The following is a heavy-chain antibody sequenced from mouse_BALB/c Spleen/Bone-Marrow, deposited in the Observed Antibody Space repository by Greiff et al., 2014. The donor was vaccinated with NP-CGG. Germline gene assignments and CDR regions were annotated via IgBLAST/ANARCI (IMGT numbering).Heavy chain of an antibody. Sequence: QVQLKQSGAEMARPGAPVKMSCQGSGYSFTSYTMHWVKQRPGQGLEWIGYINPSSGYTNYNQKFKDKATLTADKSSSTAYMQLSSLTSEDSAVYYCARGWDYEGYFDYWGQGTTLTVSS. J-gene: IGHJ2*01. D-gene: IGHD2-4*01. CDR3: ARGWDYEGYFDY. CDR2: INPSSGYT. V-gene: IGHV1-4*01. CDR1: GYSFTSYT.